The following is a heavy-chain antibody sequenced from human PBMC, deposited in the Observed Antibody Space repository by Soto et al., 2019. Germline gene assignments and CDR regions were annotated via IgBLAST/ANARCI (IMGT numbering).Heavy chain of an antibody. CDR2: IRSNGGNK. Sequence: GGSLRLSCAASGFTFSSYSMNWVRQAPGKGLEWVAFIRSNGGNKFYADSVKGRFTISRDNSKNTLFLQMNSLRAEDTAVFYCAKEGVAARFIAYWGQGTLVTVSS. CDR1: GFTFSSYS. CDR3: AKEGVAARFIAY. V-gene: IGHV3-30*02. D-gene: IGHD6-6*01. J-gene: IGHJ4*02.